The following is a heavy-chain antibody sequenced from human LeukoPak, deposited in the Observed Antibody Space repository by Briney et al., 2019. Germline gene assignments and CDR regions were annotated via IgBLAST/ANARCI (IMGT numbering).Heavy chain of an antibody. Sequence: GESLKISCKGSGYSFTSYWIGWVRQMPGKGLEWMGIIYPGDSDTRNSPSFQGQVTISADKSISTAYLQWSSLKASDTAMYYCATTSQYCSGGSCYFDGFDIWARGQWSPSLQ. J-gene: IGHJ3*02. D-gene: IGHD2-15*01. CDR2: IYPGDSDT. CDR1: GYSFTSYW. V-gene: IGHV5-51*01. CDR3: ATTSQYCSGGSCYFDGFDI.